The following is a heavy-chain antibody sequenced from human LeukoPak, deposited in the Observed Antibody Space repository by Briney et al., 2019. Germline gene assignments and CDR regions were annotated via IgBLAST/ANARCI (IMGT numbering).Heavy chain of an antibody. CDR3: ARETPYGSGSYPFDY. Sequence: PSETLSLTCTVSGDSISSSSYYWGWIRQPPGKGLEWIGSLYYSGSTYYNPSLKSRVTISVDTSKKQFSLKLSSVTAADTAVYYCARETPYGSGSYPFDYWGQGILSPSPQ. CDR2: LYYSGST. D-gene: IGHD3-10*01. CDR1: GDSISSSSYY. V-gene: IGHV4-39*07. J-gene: IGHJ4*02.